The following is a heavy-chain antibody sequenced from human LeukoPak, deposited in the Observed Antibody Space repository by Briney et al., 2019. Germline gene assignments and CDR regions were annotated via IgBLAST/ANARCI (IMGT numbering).Heavy chain of an antibody. V-gene: IGHV1-2*02. CDR1: GYTFTGYY. CDR3: VRGIMITFGGVIAPNWFDP. J-gene: IGHJ5*02. Sequence: ASVKVSCKASGYTFTGYYMHWVRQAPGQGLEWMGWINPNSGGTNYAQKFQGRVTMTRDTSISTAYMELSRLRSDDTAVYYCVRGIMITFGGVIAPNWFDPWGQGTLVTVSS. CDR2: INPNSGGT. D-gene: IGHD3-16*02.